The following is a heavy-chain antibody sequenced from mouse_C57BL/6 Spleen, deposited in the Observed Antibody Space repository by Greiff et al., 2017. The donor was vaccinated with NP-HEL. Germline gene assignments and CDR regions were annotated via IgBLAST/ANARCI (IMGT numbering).Heavy chain of an antibody. V-gene: IGHV1-77*01. CDR1: GYTFTDYY. CDR3: ARRRTYYGNYVDYYAMDY. Sequence: QVQLQQSGAELVKPGASVKISCKASGYTFTDYYINWVKQRPGQGLEWIGKIGPGSGSTYYNEKFKGKATLTADKSSSTAYMQLSSLTSEDSAVYFCARRRTYYGNYVDYYAMDYWGQGTSVTVSS. J-gene: IGHJ4*01. D-gene: IGHD2-1*01. CDR2: IGPGSGST.